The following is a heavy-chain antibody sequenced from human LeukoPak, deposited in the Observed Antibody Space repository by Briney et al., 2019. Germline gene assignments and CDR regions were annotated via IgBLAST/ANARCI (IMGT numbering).Heavy chain of an antibody. V-gene: IGHV3-48*01. CDR3: AKDSLGGSGLDY. Sequence: GGSLRLSCAASGFTSSSYGMNWVRQAPGKGLEWLSYISSSSSIYYADSVKGRFTISRDNSKNTLYLQMNSLRAEDTAVYYCAKDSLGGSGLDYWGQGTLVTVSS. D-gene: IGHD6-19*01. CDR1: GFTSSSYG. J-gene: IGHJ4*02. CDR2: ISSSSSI.